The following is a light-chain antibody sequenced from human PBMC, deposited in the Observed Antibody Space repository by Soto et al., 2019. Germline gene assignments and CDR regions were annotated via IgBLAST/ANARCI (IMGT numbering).Light chain of an antibody. V-gene: IGKV1-39*01. CDR3: QKSGQTPYT. CDR2: DAS. CDR1: QTISTY. Sequence: DIQMTQSPSSLSASVGDRVTITCRASQTISTYLNWYQQKPGKAPRLLIYDASSLLSGVPSRFSGSGSGTEFTPHNRSLQPGDFSTYFCQKSGQTPYTFCQGAQGEI. J-gene: IGKJ2*01.